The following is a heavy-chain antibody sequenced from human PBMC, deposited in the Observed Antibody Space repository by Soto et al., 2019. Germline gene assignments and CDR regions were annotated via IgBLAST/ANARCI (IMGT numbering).Heavy chain of an antibody. CDR3: AKGRYFDSSGGCANN. CDR2: ISGSGHAT. CDR1: GFIFDNYA. J-gene: IGHJ4*02. D-gene: IGHD3-22*01. V-gene: IGHV3-23*01. Sequence: EVKLLESGGGLVPPGASARLSCLTSGFIFDNYAMSWVRQSPGRRLEWVAAISGSGHATYYTQSVQGRFIISRDKSKKTVILQRNNRRAEDTAVYYCAKGRYFDSSGGCANNWGLGTLVTVSS.